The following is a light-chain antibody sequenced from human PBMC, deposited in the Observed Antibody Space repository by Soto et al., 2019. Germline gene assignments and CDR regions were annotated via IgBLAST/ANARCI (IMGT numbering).Light chain of an antibody. Sequence: QSVLTQPASVSGSPGQSITISCTGSSSDIGGYNYVSWYQQHPGKAPKLLIYDVTYRPSGISDRFSGSKSGNTASLTISGLQPDDEADYYCSSYGASSTLFGGGTKLT. V-gene: IGLV2-14*03. CDR1: SSDIGGYNY. CDR2: DVT. J-gene: IGLJ2*01. CDR3: SSYGASSTL.